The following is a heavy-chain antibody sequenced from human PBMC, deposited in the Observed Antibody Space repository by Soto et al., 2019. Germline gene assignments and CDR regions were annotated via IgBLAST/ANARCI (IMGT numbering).Heavy chain of an antibody. Sequence: NPGGSLRLSCAASGFDFSTFGMNWVRQAPGKGLEWVSFLSPSYPYTSYADSVKGRFTISRDNSKNTLYLQMNSLRAEDTAVYYCARESGTWIQLSNWFDPWGQGTLVTVSS. D-gene: IGHD5-18*01. CDR3: ARESGTWIQLSNWFDP. CDR1: GFDFSTFG. CDR2: LSPSYPYT. V-gene: IGHV3-21*01. J-gene: IGHJ5*02.